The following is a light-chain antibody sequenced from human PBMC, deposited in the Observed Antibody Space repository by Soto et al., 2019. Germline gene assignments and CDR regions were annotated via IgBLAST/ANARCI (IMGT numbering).Light chain of an antibody. J-gene: IGKJ3*01. CDR2: GAS. Sequence: EIVLTQSPGTLSLSPGERATLSCRASQSVSSSYLAWYQQKPGQAPRLLIYGASNRATGVPDRFSGSGSGTDFNLPISRLEPQDLEVYYCQQYGSSLFSFGPGN. CDR3: QQYGSSLFS. V-gene: IGKV3-20*01. CDR1: QSVSSSY.